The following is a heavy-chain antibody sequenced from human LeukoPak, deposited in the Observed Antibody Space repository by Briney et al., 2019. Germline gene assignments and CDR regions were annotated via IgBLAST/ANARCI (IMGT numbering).Heavy chain of an antibody. CDR2: ISSSSSYI. Sequence: GGSLRLSCAASGFTFSSYSMNWVRQAPGKGLEWVSSISSSSSYIYYADSVKGRFTISRDNAKNSLYLQMNSLRAEDTAVYYCATGSGWYFDYWGQGTLVTVCS. V-gene: IGHV3-21*01. J-gene: IGHJ4*02. CDR1: GFTFSSYS. CDR3: ATGSGWYFDY. D-gene: IGHD6-19*01.